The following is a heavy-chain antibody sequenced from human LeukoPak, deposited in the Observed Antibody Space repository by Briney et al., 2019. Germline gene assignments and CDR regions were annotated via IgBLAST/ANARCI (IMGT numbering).Heavy chain of an antibody. J-gene: IGHJ4*02. CDR2: IWNDGSSQ. CDR3: AKDAERGFDYSNSLEK. CDR1: KFTFSHYG. D-gene: IGHD4-11*01. Sequence: GRSLRLSCAASKFTFSHYGMHWVRQAPGKGLEWVAVIWNDGSSQYYADSVKGRFTASRDNSQKTLYLQMNSLRPEDTAVYYCAKDAERGFDYSNSLEKWGQGTLVTVSS. V-gene: IGHV3-33*06.